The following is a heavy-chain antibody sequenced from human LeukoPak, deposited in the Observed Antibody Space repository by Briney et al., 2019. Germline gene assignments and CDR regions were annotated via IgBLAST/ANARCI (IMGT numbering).Heavy chain of an antibody. Sequence: GASVKVSCKASGYTFTSYYMHCVRQAPGQGLEWMGIINPSCGSTSYAQKFQGRVTMTRDTSTSTVYMELSSLRAEDTAVYYCARDMTLGYCSSTSCSHWYFDLWGRGTLVTVSS. D-gene: IGHD2-2*01. J-gene: IGHJ2*01. V-gene: IGHV1-46*01. CDR2: INPSCGST. CDR3: ARDMTLGYCSSTSCSHWYFDL. CDR1: GYTFTSYY.